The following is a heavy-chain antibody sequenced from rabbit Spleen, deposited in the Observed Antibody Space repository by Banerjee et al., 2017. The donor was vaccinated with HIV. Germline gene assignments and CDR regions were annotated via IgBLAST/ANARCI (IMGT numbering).Heavy chain of an antibody. J-gene: IGHJ3*01. CDR3: ARALNDFGYTGVTNAGL. V-gene: IGHV1S47*01. D-gene: IGHD7-1*01. CDR1: GFDFSNYG. Sequence: QEQLVESGGGLVQPGGSLKLSCKASGFDFSNYGVSWVRQTPGKGLEWIGYIEPIFGRTYYASWVDGRFTISSHNAQNTLYLQLNSLTAADTATYFCARALNDFGYTGVTNAGLWGQGTLVTVS. CDR2: IEPIFGRT.